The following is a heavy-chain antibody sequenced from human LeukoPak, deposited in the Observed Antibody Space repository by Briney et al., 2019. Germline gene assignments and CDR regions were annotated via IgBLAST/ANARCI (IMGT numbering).Heavy chain of an antibody. CDR2: IIPIFGTA. CDR3: AKEGGAADACHI. D-gene: IGHD3-16*01. CDR1: GGTFSSYA. Sequence: SVKVSCKASGGTFSSYAISWVRQAPGQGLEWMGRIIPIFGTANYAQKFQGRVTITTDESTSTAYMELSSLRSEDTAVYYCAKEGGAADACHIWGQGTMGTVSS. V-gene: IGHV1-69*05. J-gene: IGHJ3*02.